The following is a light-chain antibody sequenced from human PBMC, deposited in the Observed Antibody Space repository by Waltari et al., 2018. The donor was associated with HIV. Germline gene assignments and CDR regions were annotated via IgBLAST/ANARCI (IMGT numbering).Light chain of an antibody. CDR2: EVS. CDR1: SSDVGGYNY. J-gene: IGLJ2*01. V-gene: IGLV2-8*01. Sequence: QSALTQPPSASGSPGQSVPISCTGTSSDVGGYNYVSWYQQHPGKAPKLMIYEVSKRPSGVPDRFSGSKSGNTASLTVSGLQAEDEADYYCSSYAGSNNVVFAGGTKLTVL. CDR3: SSYAGSNNVV.